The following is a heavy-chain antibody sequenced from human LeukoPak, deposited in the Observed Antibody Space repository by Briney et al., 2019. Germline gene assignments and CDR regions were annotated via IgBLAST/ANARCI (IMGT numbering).Heavy chain of an antibody. CDR2: IKQDGSEK. CDR3: ARVGEQQPEEYYFDY. D-gene: IGHD6-13*01. J-gene: IGHJ4*02. CDR1: GFTFSSYW. V-gene: IGHV3-7*01. Sequence: GGSLRLSCAASGFTFSSYWMSWVRQAPGKGLEWVANIKQDGSEKYYVDSVKGRFTISRDNAKNSLYLQMNSLRAEDTAVYYCARVGEQQPEEYYFDYWGQGTLVTVSS.